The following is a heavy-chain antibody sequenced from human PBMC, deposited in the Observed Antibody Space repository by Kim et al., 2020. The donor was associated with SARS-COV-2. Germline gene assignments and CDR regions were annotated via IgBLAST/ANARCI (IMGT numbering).Heavy chain of an antibody. Sequence: GGSLRLSCAASGFTFSDYYMSWIRQAPGKGLEWVSYISSSGSTIYYADSVKGRFTISRDNAKNSLYLQMNSLRAEDTAVYYCARGPRTMVRGVMAYYYYGMDVWGQGTTVTVSS. CDR3: ARGPRTMVRGVMAYYYYGMDV. J-gene: IGHJ6*02. CDR2: ISSSGSTI. D-gene: IGHD3-10*01. V-gene: IGHV3-11*01. CDR1: GFTFSDYY.